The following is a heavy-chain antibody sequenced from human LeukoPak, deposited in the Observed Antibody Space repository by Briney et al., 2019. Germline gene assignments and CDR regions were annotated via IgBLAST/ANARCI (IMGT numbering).Heavy chain of an antibody. CDR1: GGSISSSSYY. CDR2: IYYSGST. D-gene: IGHD1-1*01. V-gene: IGHV4-39*07. CDR3: ARGRGNWNDLYFDY. Sequence: SETLSLTCTVSGGSISSSSYYWGWIRQPPGKGLEWIGSIYYSGSTYYNPSLKSRVTISVDTSKNLFSLKLSSVTAADTAVYYCARGRGNWNDLYFDYWGQGTLVTVSS. J-gene: IGHJ4*02.